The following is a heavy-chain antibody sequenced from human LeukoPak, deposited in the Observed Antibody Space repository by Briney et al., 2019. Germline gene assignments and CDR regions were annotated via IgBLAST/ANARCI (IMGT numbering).Heavy chain of an antibody. J-gene: IGHJ4*02. V-gene: IGHV4-34*01. CDR3: ARGPIYGAFDY. CDR2: INHSGST. D-gene: IGHD4/OR15-4a*01. Sequence: SETLSLTCAVYGGSFSGYYWSWIRQPPGKGLEWIGEINHSGSTNYNPSLKSRVTISVDTSKNQFSLKLSSVTAADTAVYYCARGPIYGAFDYWGQGTLVTVSS. CDR1: GGSFSGYY.